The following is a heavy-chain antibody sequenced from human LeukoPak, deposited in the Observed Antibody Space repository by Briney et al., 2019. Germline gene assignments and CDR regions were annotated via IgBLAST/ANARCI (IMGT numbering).Heavy chain of an antibody. J-gene: IGHJ4*02. Sequence: PGRSLRLSCVASGFTFSSYAMHWVRQAPGKGLEWVAVISYDGSNKYYADSVKGRFTSSRDKSKNTLYLQMNSLRAEDTAVYYCAREKAAGSSDSSGYPDYWGQGTLVTVSS. D-gene: IGHD3-22*01. CDR1: GFTFSSYA. V-gene: IGHV3-30-3*01. CDR3: AREKAAGSSDSSGYPDY. CDR2: ISYDGSNK.